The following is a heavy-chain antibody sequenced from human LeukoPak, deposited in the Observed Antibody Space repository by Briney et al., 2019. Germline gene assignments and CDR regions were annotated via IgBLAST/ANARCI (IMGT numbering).Heavy chain of an antibody. D-gene: IGHD6-19*01. J-gene: IGHJ4*02. V-gene: IGHV4-39*01. CDR1: GGSISSSSYY. CDR2: VYYSGST. CDR3: ARNSDTSGWSTFEY. Sequence: SETLSLTCTVSGGSISSSSYYWGWIRQPPGKGLEWIGSVYYSGSTYYNPSLKSRVTISVDTSKKQFSLKLTSVTAADTAVYYCARNSDTSGWSTFEYCGQGTLVTVSS.